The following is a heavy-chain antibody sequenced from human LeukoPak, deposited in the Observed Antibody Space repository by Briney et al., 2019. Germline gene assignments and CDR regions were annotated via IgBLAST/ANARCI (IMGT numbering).Heavy chain of an antibody. V-gene: IGHV4-61*02. CDR1: GGSISSGSYY. J-gene: IGHJ3*02. D-gene: IGHD3-22*01. CDR2: IYTSGST. Sequence: SETLSLTCTVSGGSISSGSYYWSWIRQPAGKGLEWIGRIYTSGSTNYNPSLKSRVTISVDTSKNQFSLKLSSVTAADTAVYYCVGGYYDSSGYYPDAFDIWGQGTMVTVSS. CDR3: VGGYYDSSGYYPDAFDI.